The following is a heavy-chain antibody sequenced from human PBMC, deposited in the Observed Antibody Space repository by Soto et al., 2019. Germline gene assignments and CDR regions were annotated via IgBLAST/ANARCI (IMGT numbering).Heavy chain of an antibody. Sequence: PGGSLILSCAASGFTFSSYAMHWVRQAPGKGLEWVAVISYDGSNKYYADSVKGRFTISRDNSKNTLYLQMNSLRAEDTAVYYCARGRDSGYDYYFDYWGQGTLVTVSS. D-gene: IGHD5-12*01. CDR3: ARGRDSGYDYYFDY. CDR1: GFTFSSYA. CDR2: ISYDGSNK. J-gene: IGHJ4*02. V-gene: IGHV3-30-3*01.